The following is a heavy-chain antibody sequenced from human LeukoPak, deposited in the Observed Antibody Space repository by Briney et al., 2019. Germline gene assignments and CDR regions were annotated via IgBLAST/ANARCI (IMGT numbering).Heavy chain of an antibody. CDR1: GFNFSIYG. D-gene: IGHD3-3*01. V-gene: IGHV3-30*02. Sequence: QPGGSLRLSCAASGFNFSIYGMHWVRQAPGKGREWVTFVRYDQSATVYADSVQGRFAISRDNSKNTVYLQMNSLRVEDTALYFCVKDQGECPGSRCYLRFLEYWGQGTLVIVSS. CDR2: VRYDQSAT. CDR3: VKDQGECPGSRCYLRFLEY. J-gene: IGHJ4*02.